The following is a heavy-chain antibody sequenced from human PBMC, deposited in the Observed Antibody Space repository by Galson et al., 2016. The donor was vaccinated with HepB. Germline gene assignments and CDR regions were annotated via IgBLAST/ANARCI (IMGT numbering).Heavy chain of an antibody. Sequence: SETLSLTCTVSGDSISGRSRWTWVRQPPGRGLEWIGQVYHSGSTNYNPSLKSRVTISVDRSKNQFSLNLNSVTAADTAVYYCAREDAGSGRLDYWGQGTLVTVSS. J-gene: IGHJ4*02. CDR2: VYHSGST. D-gene: IGHD3-10*01. CDR1: GDSISGRSR. CDR3: AREDAGSGRLDY. V-gene: IGHV4-4*02.